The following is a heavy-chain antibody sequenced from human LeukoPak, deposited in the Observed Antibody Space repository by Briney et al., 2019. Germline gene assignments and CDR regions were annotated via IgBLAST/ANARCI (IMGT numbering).Heavy chain of an antibody. CDR2: INHSGST. CDR1: GGSFSGYY. J-gene: IGHJ6*04. Sequence: SETLSLTCAVYGGSFSGYYWSWIRQPPGKGLEWIGEINHSGSTNYNPSLKSRVIISVDTSKNQFSLKLSSVTAADTAVYYCARDYYYGMDVWGKGTTVTVSS. V-gene: IGHV4-34*01. CDR3: ARDYYYGMDV.